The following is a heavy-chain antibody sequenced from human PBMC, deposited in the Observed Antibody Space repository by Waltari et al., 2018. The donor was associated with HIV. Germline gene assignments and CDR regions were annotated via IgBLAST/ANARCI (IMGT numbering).Heavy chain of an antibody. CDR2: ITSHGKNT. CDR3: VKDSGYNSSGGAFDI. J-gene: IGHJ3*02. CDR1: GFTFSNYP. V-gene: IGHV3-64D*06. Sequence: EVQLVESGGGLVQPGGSLRLSCSASGFTFSNYPIHWVRQAPGKGLEYVSAITSHGKNTYYVDSVKVRFTISRDNSKNILYLQMRSLRAEDTALYYCVKDSGYNSSGGAFDIWGQGTMVIVSS. D-gene: IGHD3-22*01.